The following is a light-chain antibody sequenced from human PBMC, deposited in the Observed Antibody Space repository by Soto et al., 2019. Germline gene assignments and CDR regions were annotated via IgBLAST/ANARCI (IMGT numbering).Light chain of an antibody. CDR3: QQYNSYLWT. Sequence: DIQMTQSPSTLSATAGDRVTITCRASQRINSWLAWYQQRPGKAPKLLIYAASSLQSGVPSRFSGSGSGTEFTLTISSLQPDDFATYYCQQYNSYLWTFGQGTKVDIK. CDR1: QRINSW. CDR2: AAS. V-gene: IGKV1-5*01. J-gene: IGKJ1*01.